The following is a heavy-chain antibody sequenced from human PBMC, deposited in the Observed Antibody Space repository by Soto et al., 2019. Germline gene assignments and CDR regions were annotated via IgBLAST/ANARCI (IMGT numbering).Heavy chain of an antibody. CDR2: IRSKAYGGTT. V-gene: IGHV3-49*04. D-gene: IGHD2-21*02. Sequence: QAGGSLRLSCTASGFTFGDYAMSWVRQAPGKGLEWVGFIRSKAYGGTTEYAASVKGRFTISRDDSKSIAYLQMNSLKTEDTAVYYCTREMCGGDCSSSGYFQHWGQGTLVTVSS. CDR1: GFTFGDYA. J-gene: IGHJ1*01. CDR3: TREMCGGDCSSSGYFQH.